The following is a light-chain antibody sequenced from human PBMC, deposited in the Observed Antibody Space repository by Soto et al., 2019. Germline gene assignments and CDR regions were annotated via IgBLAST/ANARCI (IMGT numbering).Light chain of an antibody. CDR3: LQHDTYPLT. J-gene: IGKJ1*01. CDR1: QGIRNH. V-gene: IGKV1-17*01. Sequence: DIQMTQSPSSLSASVGDRVTITCRASQGIRNHLLGWYQQKPGKAPKCLIYNEFSLQSGVPSRFSGSGYGTEFTLTISSLQPEDFATYYCLQHDTYPLTFGQGTKVEIK. CDR2: NEF.